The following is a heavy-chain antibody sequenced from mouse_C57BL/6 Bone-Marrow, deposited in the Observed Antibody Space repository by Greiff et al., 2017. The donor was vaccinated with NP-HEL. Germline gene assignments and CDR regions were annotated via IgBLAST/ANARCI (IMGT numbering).Heavy chain of an antibody. CDR2: IDPANGNT. D-gene: IGHD2-1*01. J-gene: IGHJ1*03. CDR3: ASPIYYCNYVVNWYFDV. CDR1: GFNIKNTY. V-gene: IGHV14-3*01. Sequence: EVQLQQSVAELVRPGASVKLSCTASGFNIKNTYMHWVKQRPEQGLEWIGRIDPANGNTKYAPKFQGKATITADTSSNTAYLQLSSLTSEDTAIYYCASPIYYCNYVVNWYFDVWGTGTTVTVSS.